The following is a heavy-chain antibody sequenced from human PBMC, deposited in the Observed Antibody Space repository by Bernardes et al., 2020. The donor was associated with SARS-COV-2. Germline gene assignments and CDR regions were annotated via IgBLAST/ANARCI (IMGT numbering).Heavy chain of an antibody. CDR1: GFTFSSYG. CDR2: ISYDGSNT. V-gene: IGHV3-30*03. D-gene: IGHD3-16*02. J-gene: IGHJ6*02. CDR3: ARGRISLGDSNSYHYRYGLDI. Sequence: GGSLRLSCAASGFTFSSYGMHWVRQAPGKGLEWVAVISYDGSNTFYVDSVKGRFTISRDKSKNSVYLQMDNLGVEDTAIYYCARGRISLGDSNSYHYRYGLDIWGQGTTVTVSS.